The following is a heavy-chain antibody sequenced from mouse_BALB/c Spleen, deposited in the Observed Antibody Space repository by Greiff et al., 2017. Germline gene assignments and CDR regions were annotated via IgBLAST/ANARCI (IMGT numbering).Heavy chain of an antibody. V-gene: IGHV1S22*01. CDR2: IYPGSGST. CDR1: GYTFTSYW. CDR3: TSRDGYYDY. D-gene: IGHD2-3*01. J-gene: IGHJ2*01. Sequence: LQQPGSELVRPGASVKLSCKASGYTFTSYWMHWVKQRPGQGLEWIGNIYPGSGSTNYDEKFKSKATLTVDTSSSTAYMQLSSLTSEDSAVYYCTSRDGYYDYWGQGTTLTVSS.